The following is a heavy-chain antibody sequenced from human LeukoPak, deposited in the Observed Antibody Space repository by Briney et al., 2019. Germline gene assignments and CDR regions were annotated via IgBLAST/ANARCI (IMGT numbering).Heavy chain of an antibody. CDR2: IYYSGST. V-gene: IGHV4-59*02. CDR3: ARTYGSSGLGYFDL. Sequence: SETLSLTCTVSGGSVSSYYWSWIRQPPGKGLEWIGYIYYSGSTNYSPSLKSRLTISVDTSKNQFSLKLSSVAAADTAVYYCARTYGSSGLGYFDLWGRGTLVTVSS. D-gene: IGHD6-13*01. J-gene: IGHJ2*01. CDR1: GGSVSSYY.